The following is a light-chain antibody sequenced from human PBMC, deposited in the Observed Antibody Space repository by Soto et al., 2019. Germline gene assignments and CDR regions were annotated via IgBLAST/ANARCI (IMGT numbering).Light chain of an antibody. V-gene: IGKV3-15*01. CDR3: KQCSWHPFTVT. J-gene: IGKJ4*01. Sequence: EIVMTQSLATLSVSPGERATLSCRASQSVSSNLAWYQQKPGQAPRLLIYDASTRATGIPARFSCSGSGTEYTLTISSLQSEDSAVYYCKQCSWHPFTVTFGGVTKVEIK. CDR2: DAS. CDR1: QSVSSN.